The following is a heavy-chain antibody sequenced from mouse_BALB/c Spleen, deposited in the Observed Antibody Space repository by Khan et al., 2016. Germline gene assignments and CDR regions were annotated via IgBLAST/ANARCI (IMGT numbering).Heavy chain of an antibody. CDR2: ISYSGST. J-gene: IGHJ2*01. V-gene: IGHV3-2*02. CDR1: GYSITSDYA. D-gene: IGHD2-1*01. CDR3: ARFTLISDGNYYDY. Sequence: EVKLEVSGPGLVKPSQSLSLTCTVTGYSITSDYAWNWIRQFPGNKLEWMGYISYSGSTSYHPSLQSRISITRDTSKNQFFLQLNSVTTEDKATYYCARFTLISDGNYYDYWGQGTTLTVSS.